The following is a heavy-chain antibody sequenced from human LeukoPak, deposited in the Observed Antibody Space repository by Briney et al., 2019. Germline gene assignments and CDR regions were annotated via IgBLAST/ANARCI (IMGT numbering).Heavy chain of an antibody. J-gene: IGHJ4*02. V-gene: IGHV4-4*09. CDR3: ARLTRLSSSPDRYYLDY. CDR2: IYTSGGT. CDR1: GDSISSYY. Sequence: PSETLSLTCTVSGDSISSYYWSWIRQPPGKGLEWIGYIYTSGGTNYIPSLKGRVTISIDTSKNQSSLKMSSVTAAASAVYYCARLTRLSSSPDRYYLDYWGQGTMVTVSS. D-gene: IGHD6-6*01.